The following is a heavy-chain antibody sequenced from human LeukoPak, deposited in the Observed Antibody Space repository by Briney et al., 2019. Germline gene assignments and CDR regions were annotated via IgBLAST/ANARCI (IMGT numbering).Heavy chain of an antibody. CDR3: ASGMLSRAGYHWYYYMDV. D-gene: IGHD3-16*01. CDR2: IDSDGTDT. CDR1: GFTCGSFW. J-gene: IGHJ6*03. Sequence: GGSLSLSSSASGFTCGSFWMHWVRPAPGNEPEWVFRIDSDGTDTAHADYGKGPFTISRDNAKNTLYLQMNSLRGEDTAGYYCASGMLSRAGYHWYYYMDVWGKRAMVTVSS. V-gene: IGHV3-74*01.